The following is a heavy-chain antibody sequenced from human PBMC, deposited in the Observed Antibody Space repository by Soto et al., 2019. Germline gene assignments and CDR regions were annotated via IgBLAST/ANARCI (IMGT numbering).Heavy chain of an antibody. D-gene: IGHD6-13*01. CDR1: GFTFSSYS. Sequence: EVQLVESGGGLVKPGGSLRLSCAASGFTFSSYSMNWVRQAPGKGLEWVSSISSSSSYIYYADSVKGRFTISRDNAKNSLYLEMNSLRAEDTAVYYGARDGVQQLASWYWGQGTLVTVSS. CDR2: ISSSSSYI. V-gene: IGHV3-21*01. J-gene: IGHJ4*02. CDR3: ARDGVQQLASWY.